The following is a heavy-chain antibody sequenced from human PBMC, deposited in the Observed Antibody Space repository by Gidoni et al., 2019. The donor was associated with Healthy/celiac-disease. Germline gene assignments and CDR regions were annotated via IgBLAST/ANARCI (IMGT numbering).Heavy chain of an antibody. CDR1: GGTFTSST. CDR3: ARGGSSTSWGDFDY. Sequence: QVQLVQSGAEVKKPGSSVKASCKPSGGTFTSSTISWVRHAHGQGLEWMGRLIPILGIANYAQKFQGRVTITADKSTSTAYMELSSLRSEDTAVYYCARGGSSTSWGDFDYWGQGTLVTVSS. CDR2: LIPILGIA. V-gene: IGHV1-69*02. J-gene: IGHJ4*02. D-gene: IGHD2-2*01.